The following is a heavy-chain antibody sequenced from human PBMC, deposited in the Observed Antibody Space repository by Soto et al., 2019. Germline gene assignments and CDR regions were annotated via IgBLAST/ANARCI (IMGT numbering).Heavy chain of an antibody. J-gene: IGHJ3*02. CDR2: IKQDGSEK. CDR3: ASSTDRTKGGMWEYYDILTGYYNNAFDI. CDR1: GFTFSSYW. D-gene: IGHD3-9*01. Sequence: GGSLRLSCAAAGFTFSSYWMSWVRQAPGKGLEWVANIKQDGSEKYYVDSVKGRFTISRDNAKNSLYLQMNSLRAEDTAVYYCASSTDRTKGGMWEYYDILTGYYNNAFDIWGQGTMVTVSS. V-gene: IGHV3-7*05.